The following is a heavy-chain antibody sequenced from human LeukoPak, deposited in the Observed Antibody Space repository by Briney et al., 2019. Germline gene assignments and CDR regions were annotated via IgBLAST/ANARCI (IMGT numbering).Heavy chain of an antibody. CDR2: ISSSSTYT. D-gene: IGHD3-22*01. CDR1: GFSFSNFY. J-gene: IGHJ4*02. CDR3: ARESDSSGYYDY. V-gene: IGHV3-11*06. Sequence: NPGGSLRLSCAASGFSFSNFYMSWIRQAPGKGQEWVSYISSSSTYTNSADSVRGRFTISRDNAKNSLYLQMNSLRVEDTAVYYCARESDSSGYYDYWGQGTLVTLSS.